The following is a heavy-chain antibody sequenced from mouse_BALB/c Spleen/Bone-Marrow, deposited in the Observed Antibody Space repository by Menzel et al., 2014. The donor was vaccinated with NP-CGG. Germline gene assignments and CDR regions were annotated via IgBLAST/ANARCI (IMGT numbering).Heavy chain of an antibody. D-gene: IGHD1-1*01. V-gene: IGHV5-17*02. J-gene: IGHJ2*01. CDR3: ARSGSSSGYFDY. Sequence: DVKLVESGGGLVQPGGSRKLSCAASGFTFSSFAMHWVRQAPEKGLEWVAYTSSGSSTIYYADTVMGRFTISRDNPKNTLFLQMTSLRSEDTAMYYCARSGSSSGYFDYWGQGTTLTVSS. CDR2: TSSGSSTI. CDR1: GFTFSSFA.